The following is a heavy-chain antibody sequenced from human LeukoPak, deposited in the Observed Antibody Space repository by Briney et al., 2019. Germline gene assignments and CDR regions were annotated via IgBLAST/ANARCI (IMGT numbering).Heavy chain of an antibody. CDR2: INPNSGGT. Sequence: ASVKVSCKASGYTFTGYYMHWVRQAPGQGLEWMGRINPNSGGTNYAQKFQGRVTMTRDTSISTAYMELSRLRSDDTAVYYWARTAYCGGDCYIDYWGQGTLVTVSS. J-gene: IGHJ4*02. D-gene: IGHD2-21*02. CDR3: ARTAYCGGDCYIDY. CDR1: GYTFTGYY. V-gene: IGHV1-2*06.